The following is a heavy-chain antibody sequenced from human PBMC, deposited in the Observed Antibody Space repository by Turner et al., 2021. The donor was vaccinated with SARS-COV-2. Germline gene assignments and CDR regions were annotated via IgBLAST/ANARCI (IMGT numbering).Heavy chain of an antibody. CDR3: TTVQYYYDSSAYSNDAFDI. V-gene: IGHV3-15*01. D-gene: IGHD3-22*01. CDR2: IKSKTDGGTT. CDR1: GFTFSKAW. J-gene: IGHJ3*02. Sequence: EVQLVESGGGLVKPGGSLRLSCAASGFTFSKAWLSWVRQAPGKGLEWVGRIKSKTDGGTTDYAAPVKGRVIISRDDSKNTLYLQMNSLKTEDTAVYYCTTVQYYYDSSAYSNDAFDIWGQGTMVTVSS.